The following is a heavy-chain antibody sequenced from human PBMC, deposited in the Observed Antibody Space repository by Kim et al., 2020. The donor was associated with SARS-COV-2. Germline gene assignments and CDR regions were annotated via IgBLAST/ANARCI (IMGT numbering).Heavy chain of an antibody. D-gene: IGHD3-10*01. J-gene: IGHJ6*02. CDR2: ISYSGST. CDR1: GGSITSGDYY. Sequence: SETLSLTCSVCGGSITSGDYYWSWIRQHAGKGLEWIGYISYSGSTYYNPSLKSRLTISIDTSKKQFSLKLTSVTAADTAVYYCARDHRRRHDTMVRGVEYYYYGLDVWGQGTTVTVSS. V-gene: IGHV4-31*03. CDR3: ARDHRRRHDTMVRGVEYYYYGLDV.